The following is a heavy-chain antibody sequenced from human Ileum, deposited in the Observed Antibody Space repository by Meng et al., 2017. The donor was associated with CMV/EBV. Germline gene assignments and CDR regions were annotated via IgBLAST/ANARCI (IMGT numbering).Heavy chain of an antibody. D-gene: IGHD6-13*01. J-gene: IGHJ5*02. CDR1: CASIRSGDYY. CDR2: IFFSGNT. CDR3: ARFRIAALGNLFDP. Sequence: QVPPQESGPGLVKPSQTLSPSCTFSCASIRSGDYYWSWIRQPPGKGLEWIGYIFFSGNTYYNPSLNNRVIISIDTPRNQFSLKVDSVTAADTAVYYCARFRIAALGNLFDPWGHGTLVTVSS. V-gene: IGHV4-30-4*08.